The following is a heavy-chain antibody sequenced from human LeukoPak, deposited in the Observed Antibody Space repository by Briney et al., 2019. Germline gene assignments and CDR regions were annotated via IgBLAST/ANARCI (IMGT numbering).Heavy chain of an antibody. V-gene: IGHV5-51*01. CDR2: IYPGDSET. D-gene: IGHD5-12*01. CDR3: ARSIVATIPAQY. J-gene: IGHJ4*02. CDR1: GYNFISHW. Sequence: AESLKISCKGSGYNFISHWIGWVRQMPGKGLEWMGIIYPGDSETRYSPSFQGQVSISVDKSISTAYLQWSSLKASDTAIYYCARSIVATIPAQYGGQGTRVSVPS.